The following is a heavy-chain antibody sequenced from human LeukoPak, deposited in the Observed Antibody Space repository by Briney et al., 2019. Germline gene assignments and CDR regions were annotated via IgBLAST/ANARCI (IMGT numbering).Heavy chain of an antibody. CDR2: IIPKYSAS. CDR1: GGSFSDYP. D-gene: IGHD3-3*02. J-gene: IGHJ3*01. Sequence: SSVKVSCKASGGSFSDYPINWVRQAPGQGLEWLGGIIPKYSASNYAQAFQGRVTITADESTNTVYMEMSGLRPDDTAVYYCVRPDRIFGVPAAFNAWGQGTLVAVSS. V-gene: IGHV1-69*01. CDR3: VRPDRIFGVPAAFNA.